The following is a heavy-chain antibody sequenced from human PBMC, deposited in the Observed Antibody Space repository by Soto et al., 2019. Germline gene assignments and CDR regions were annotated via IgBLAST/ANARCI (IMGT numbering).Heavy chain of an antibody. CDR3: TRRGLTSGKFDL. CDR1: GGSMNNGGYY. Sequence: QVQLQESGPGLVKPSQTLSLTCTVSGGSMNNGGYYWTWIRQFPGKGLEWIGYIYYSGTTYYNTSLKSRATISLDTSKNQLSLKLRSVTAADTAVYYCTRRGLTSGKFDLWGQGTLVTVSS. V-gene: IGHV4-31*03. D-gene: IGHD6-19*01. J-gene: IGHJ5*02. CDR2: IYYSGTT.